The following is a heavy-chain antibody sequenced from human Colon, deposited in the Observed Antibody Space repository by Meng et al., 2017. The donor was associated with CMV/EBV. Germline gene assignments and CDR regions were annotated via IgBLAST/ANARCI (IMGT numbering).Heavy chain of an antibody. D-gene: IGHD3-3*01. V-gene: IGHV1-18*04. CDR2: ISAYNGKT. CDR3: ARGSSSTMFGDYYYGMDV. Sequence: ASVKVSCKASGYIFTSYYMHWVRQAPGQGLEWMGWISAYNGKTKYEEKLQDRVTMTTDTSTSTAYMELRTLRSDDTAVYYCARGSSSTMFGDYYYGMDVWGQGTTVTVSS. J-gene: IGHJ6*02. CDR1: GYIFTSYY.